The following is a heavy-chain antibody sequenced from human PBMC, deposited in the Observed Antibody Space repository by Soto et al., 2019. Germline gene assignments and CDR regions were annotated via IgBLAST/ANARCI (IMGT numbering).Heavy chain of an antibody. V-gene: IGHV4-30-4*01. J-gene: IGHJ5*01. CDR1: GDSISTVDYF. D-gene: IGHD2-15*01. CDR3: ARLRYCLTGRCYPNWFDS. CDR2: IYKSATT. Sequence: PSETLSLTCSVSGDSISTVDYFWAWIRQPPGQALEYIGYIYKSATTYYNPSFESRVAISLDTSKSQFALNVTSVTAADTAVYFCARLRYCLTGRCYPNWFDSWGQGTLVTVSS.